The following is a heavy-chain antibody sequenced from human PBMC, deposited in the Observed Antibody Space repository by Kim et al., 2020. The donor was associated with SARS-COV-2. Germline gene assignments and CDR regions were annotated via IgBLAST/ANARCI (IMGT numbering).Heavy chain of an antibody. V-gene: IGHV3-23*01. D-gene: IGHD3-16*01. J-gene: IGHJ3*01. CDR3: VKRPGQGFGFDL. CDR1: GFTFTTYD. CDR2: IGGSAAIT. Sequence: GGSLRLSCVASGFTFTTYDMTWVRQAPGKGLEWVSVIGGSAAITHYADSVKGRFTISRDTSKNTVHLQMNSLRAEDTAVYYCVKRPGQGFGFDLWGQG.